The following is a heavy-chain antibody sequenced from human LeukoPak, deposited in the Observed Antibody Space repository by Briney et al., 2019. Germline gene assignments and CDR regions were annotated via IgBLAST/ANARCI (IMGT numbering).Heavy chain of an antibody. CDR2: ISGSGGST. Sequence: GGSLRLSCVASGFTFSSYAMSWVRQAPGKGLEWVSAISGSGGSTYYADSVKGRFTISRDNSKNTLYLQMNSLRAEDTAVYYCAKDQRYSSGWYLGWFDPWGQGTLVTVSS. V-gene: IGHV3-23*01. D-gene: IGHD6-19*01. CDR3: AKDQRYSSGWYLGWFDP. CDR1: GFTFSSYA. J-gene: IGHJ5*02.